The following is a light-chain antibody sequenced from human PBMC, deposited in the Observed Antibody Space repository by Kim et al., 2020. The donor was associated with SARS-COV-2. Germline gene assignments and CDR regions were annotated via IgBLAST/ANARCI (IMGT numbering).Light chain of an antibody. CDR2: DAS. J-gene: IGKJ4*01. CDR3: QQRNSRPLT. CDR1: QSLFTY. Sequence: EIVLTQSPATLSLSPGERATLSCRAGQSLFTYLAWYQQKPGQAPRLLIYDASNRAPGIPARFSGSGSGTDYTLTISSLEPEDSATYYCQQRNSRPLTFGGGTKVDIK. V-gene: IGKV3-11*01.